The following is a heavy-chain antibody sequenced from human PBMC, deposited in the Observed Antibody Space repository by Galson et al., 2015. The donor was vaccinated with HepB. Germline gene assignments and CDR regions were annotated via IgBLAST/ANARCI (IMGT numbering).Heavy chain of an antibody. V-gene: IGHV3-74*01. CDR2: INSDGSSA. D-gene: IGHD6-6*01. J-gene: IGHJ4*02. Sequence: SLRLSCAASGFTFSTYWMHWVRQAPGKGLVWVSRINSDGSSATYADSVKGRFTISRDNAKNTVYLQMNSLRAEDTAVYYCARDEYRRKQDYWGQGTLVTVSS. CDR3: ARDEYRRKQDY. CDR1: GFTFSTYW.